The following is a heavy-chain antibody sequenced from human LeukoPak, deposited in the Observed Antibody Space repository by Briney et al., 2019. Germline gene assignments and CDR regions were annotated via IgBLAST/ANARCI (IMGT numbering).Heavy chain of an antibody. CDR2: ISYDGSNK. J-gene: IGHJ4*02. Sequence: GGSLRLSCAASGFTFSSYGMHWVRQAPGKGLEWVAVISYDGSNKYYADSVKGRFTISRDNSKNTLYLQMNSLRAEDTAVYYCAKDQNFDYWGQGTLVTVSS. CDR3: AKDQNFDY. V-gene: IGHV3-30*18. CDR1: GFTFSSYG.